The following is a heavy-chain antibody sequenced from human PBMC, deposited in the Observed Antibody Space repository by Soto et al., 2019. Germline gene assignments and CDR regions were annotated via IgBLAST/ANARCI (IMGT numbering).Heavy chain of an antibody. V-gene: IGHV3-7*01. CDR2: IRPQGSEK. Sequence: GGSLRLSGAASGFTFSTYWMSWVRQAPGKGLEWVANIRPQGSEKWYVDSVKGRFAISRDNAKDSLYLQMNSLRVEDTALYYCVRDHNWAFEYWAPGTLVTVSS. CDR1: GFTFSTYW. D-gene: IGHD1-20*01. CDR3: VRDHNWAFEY. J-gene: IGHJ4*02.